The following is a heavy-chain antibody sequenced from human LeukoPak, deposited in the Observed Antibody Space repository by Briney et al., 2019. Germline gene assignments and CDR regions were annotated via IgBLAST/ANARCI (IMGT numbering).Heavy chain of an antibody. CDR3: AKAGAVVLVAAIYFDY. J-gene: IGHJ4*02. CDR1: GFTVSTNY. CDR2: ISGSGDST. V-gene: IGHV3-23*01. D-gene: IGHD2-15*01. Sequence: GGSLRLSCAASGFTVSTNYMSWVRQAPGKGLEWVSAISGSGDSTYYADSVKGRFTISRDNSKNTLYLQMNSLRAEDTAVYYCAKAGAVVLVAAIYFDYWGQGTLVTVSS.